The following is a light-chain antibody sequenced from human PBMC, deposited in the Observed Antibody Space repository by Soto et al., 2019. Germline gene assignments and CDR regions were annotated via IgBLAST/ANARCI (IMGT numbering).Light chain of an antibody. Sequence: EIVLTQSPGTLPLSPGERAILSCRAGQIVYGRQLAWYQHKPGQPPRLLMYGVSSRATGIPDRFSGSGSGTEFTLTISSLESEDFAVYYCQQYNSWPPITFGQGTRLEIK. CDR3: QQYNSWPPIT. V-gene: IGKV3-20*01. J-gene: IGKJ5*01. CDR1: QIVYGRQ. CDR2: GVS.